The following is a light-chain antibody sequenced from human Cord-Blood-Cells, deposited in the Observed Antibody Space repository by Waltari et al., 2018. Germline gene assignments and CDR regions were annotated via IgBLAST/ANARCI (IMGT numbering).Light chain of an antibody. V-gene: IGLV2-14*01. J-gene: IGLJ1*01. CDR2: DFS. Sequence: QLALTQPASVSGPPGQSITIPCTGTSSDVGGYNQSHWYQQDPGKAPKLMVYDFSNRPSGVSNRFSGSKSGNTASLTISGLQAEDEADYYCSSYTSSSTLVFGTGTKVTVL. CDR3: SSYTSSSTLV. CDR1: SSDVGGYNQ.